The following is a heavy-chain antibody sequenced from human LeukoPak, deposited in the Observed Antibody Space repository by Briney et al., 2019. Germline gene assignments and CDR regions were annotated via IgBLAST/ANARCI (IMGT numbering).Heavy chain of an antibody. CDR3: ASQSPARDY. CDR2: IYHSGKT. J-gene: IGHJ4*02. CDR1: GYSITSGYY. Sequence: PSETLSLTCAVSGYSITSGYYWSWIRQPPGKGLEWIGNIYHSGKTYYKPSLKSRVTISVDTSKNQFSLKLSSVTATDTAVYYCASQSPARDYWGQGTLVTVSS. V-gene: IGHV4-38-2*01. D-gene: IGHD6-6*01.